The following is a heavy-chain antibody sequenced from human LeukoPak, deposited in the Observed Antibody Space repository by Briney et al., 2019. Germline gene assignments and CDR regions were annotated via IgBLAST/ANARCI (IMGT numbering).Heavy chain of an antibody. V-gene: IGHV3-30*18. J-gene: IGHJ3*02. Sequence: GGSLRLSCAASGFTFNNFGMHWVRQAPGKGLECVALISYDGSDKYYADSVKGRFTISRDNSKNTLYLQMNSLRAEDTAVYYCAKISLGTDFDIWGQGTIVPVSS. D-gene: IGHD7-27*01. CDR1: GFTFNNFG. CDR2: ISYDGSDK. CDR3: AKISLGTDFDI.